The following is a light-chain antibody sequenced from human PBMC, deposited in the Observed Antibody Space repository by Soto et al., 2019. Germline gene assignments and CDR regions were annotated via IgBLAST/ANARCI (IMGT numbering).Light chain of an antibody. CDR3: QSYDSSRSGFYV. CDR1: SSNIGAGYD. V-gene: IGLV1-40*01. J-gene: IGLJ1*01. Sequence: QSVLTQPPSVSGAPGQRVTISCTGSSSNIGAGYDVHWYQQLPGTAPKLLIYGNSNRPSGVPDRSSGPKSGTSASLAITGLQAEDEADYYCQSYDSSRSGFYVFGTGTKVTVL. CDR2: GNS.